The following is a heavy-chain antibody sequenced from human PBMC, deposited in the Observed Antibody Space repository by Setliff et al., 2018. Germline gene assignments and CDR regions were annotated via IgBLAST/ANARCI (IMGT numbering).Heavy chain of an antibody. D-gene: IGHD3-3*01. CDR2: INQSGNT. Sequence: SETLSLTCIVYGGSFSDYYWGWIRQSPGERPEWIAEINQSGNTNYNPSLNSRVSVSVDTPTNQFSLKVFSVTAADTAVYYCRFWSSYYKNDYWAQGTLVTVSS. CDR1: GGSFSDYY. J-gene: IGHJ4*02. CDR3: RFWSSYYKNDY. V-gene: IGHV4-34*01.